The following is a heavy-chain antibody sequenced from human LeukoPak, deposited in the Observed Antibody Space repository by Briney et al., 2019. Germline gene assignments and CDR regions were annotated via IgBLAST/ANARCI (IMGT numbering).Heavy chain of an antibody. CDR1: GFPFSIFA. V-gene: IGHV3-23*01. D-gene: IGHD6-19*01. Sequence: PGGSLRLSCAASGFPFSIFALSWVRQAPGKGLEWVSCADSVKGRFTVSRDNSKKTVDLQMNSLRAEDTALYYCAKDPNFSSGWYLADYWGQGTLVTVSS. CDR3: AKDPNFSSGWYLADY. J-gene: IGHJ4*02.